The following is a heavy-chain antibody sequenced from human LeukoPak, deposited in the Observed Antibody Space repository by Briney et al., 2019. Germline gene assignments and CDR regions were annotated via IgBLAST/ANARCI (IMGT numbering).Heavy chain of an antibody. Sequence: ASVKVSCKASGYTFTSYYMHWVRQAPGQGLEWKGGFDPEDGETISAQKFQGRVTMTEDTSTDTAYMELSSLRSEDTAVYYCATDRRVGYCSSTSCYGNYGMDVWGQGTTVTVSS. CDR1: GYTFTSYY. V-gene: IGHV1-24*01. D-gene: IGHD2-2*01. J-gene: IGHJ6*02. CDR3: ATDRRVGYCSSTSCYGNYGMDV. CDR2: FDPEDGET.